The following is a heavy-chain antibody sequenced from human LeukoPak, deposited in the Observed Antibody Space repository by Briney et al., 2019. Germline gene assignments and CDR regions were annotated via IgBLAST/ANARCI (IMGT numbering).Heavy chain of an antibody. CDR1: GFTFRSYA. CDR2: ISYDGSNK. CDR3: ARELTIRRTFDY. D-gene: IGHD5-24*01. V-gene: IGHV3-30*04. J-gene: IGHJ4*02. Sequence: GGSLRLSCAASGFTFRSYAMHWVRQAPGKGLEWVAVISYDGSNKYYADSVKGRFTISRDNSKNTLYLQMNSLRAEDTAVYYCARELTIRRTFDYWGQGTLVTVSS.